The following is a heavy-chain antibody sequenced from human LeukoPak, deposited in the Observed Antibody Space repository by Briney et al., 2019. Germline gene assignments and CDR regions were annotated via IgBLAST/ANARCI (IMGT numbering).Heavy chain of an antibody. CDR2: ITHSGST. Sequence: PSETLSLTCAVYGGSFSGYYWTWIRQPPGKGLEWIGEITHSGSTKYNPSLKSRVTISVDTSKNQFSLKLSSVTAADTAVYYCARHREMDSYEAFDMWGQGTMVTVSS. J-gene: IGHJ3*02. CDR1: GGSFSGYY. V-gene: IGHV4-34*01. CDR3: ARHREMDSYEAFDM. D-gene: IGHD5-24*01.